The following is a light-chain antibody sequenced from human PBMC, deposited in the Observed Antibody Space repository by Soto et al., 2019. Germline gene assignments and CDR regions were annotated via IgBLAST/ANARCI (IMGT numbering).Light chain of an antibody. J-gene: IGKJ1*01. CDR3: QQSYDTPWT. V-gene: IGKV1-39*01. CDR1: QRISNY. CDR2: AAS. Sequence: DIQMTQSPSSLSASVGDRVTITCRASQRISNYLNWYHQKPGKAPKLLIYAASSLQSGVPSRFSGSGSGTDFTLTISTLQPEDFATYYCQQSYDTPWTFGQGTKVEIK.